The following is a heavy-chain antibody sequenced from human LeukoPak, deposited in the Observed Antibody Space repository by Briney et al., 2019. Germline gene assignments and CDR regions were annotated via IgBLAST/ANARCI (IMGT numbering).Heavy chain of an antibody. Sequence: SETLSLTCTVSGGSISSSSYYWGWIRQPPGKGLEWIGSIYYSGSTYYNPSLKSRVTISVDTSKNQFSLKLSSVTAADTAVYYCCPRAPGSGLGYYYYGMDVWGQGTTVTVSS. J-gene: IGHJ6*02. CDR1: GGSISSSSYY. V-gene: IGHV4-39*07. CDR3: CPRAPGSGLGYYYYGMDV. CDR2: IYYSGST. D-gene: IGHD3-10*01.